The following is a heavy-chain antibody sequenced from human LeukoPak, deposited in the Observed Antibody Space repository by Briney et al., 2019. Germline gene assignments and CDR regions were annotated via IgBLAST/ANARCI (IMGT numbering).Heavy chain of an antibody. J-gene: IGHJ4*02. CDR2: VNGGGGDT. Sequence: GGSLRLSCAASGFSFSNYAMNWVRQAPGKGLEWVSTVNGGGGDTYYADSVKGRFTISRDNSKNTLYLQMNSLRAEDTAVYYCARVSDSSWYGGFDYWGQGTLVTVSS. CDR3: ARVSDSSWYGGFDY. D-gene: IGHD6-13*01. V-gene: IGHV3-23*01. CDR1: GFSFSNYA.